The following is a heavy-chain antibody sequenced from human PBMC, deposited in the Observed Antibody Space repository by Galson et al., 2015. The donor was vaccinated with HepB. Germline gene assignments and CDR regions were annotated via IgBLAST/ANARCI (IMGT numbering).Heavy chain of an antibody. CDR2: INTNTGNP. Sequence: SGAEVKKPGASVKVSCKASGYIFSRYAMNWVRQAPGQGLEWMGWINTNTGNPTYAQGFTGRFVFSLDTSVNTAYLQISSLKAEDTTVYYCAREVASGVGYGGNHDYYFDYWGQGTLVTVSS. CDR3: AREVASGVGYGGNHDYYFDY. J-gene: IGHJ4*02. D-gene: IGHD4-23*01. CDR1: GYIFSRYA. V-gene: IGHV7-4-1*02.